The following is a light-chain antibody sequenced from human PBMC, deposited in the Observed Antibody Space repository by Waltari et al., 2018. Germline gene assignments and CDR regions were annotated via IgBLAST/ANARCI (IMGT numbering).Light chain of an antibody. CDR1: SSDVGVYNS. CDR3: CSYTTSSVSSYV. CDR2: EVR. V-gene: IGLV2-14*01. J-gene: IGLJ1*01. Sequence: QSALTQPASVSGSPGQSIAISCTGTSSDVGVYNSVSWYQQHPAKAPKPMIYEVRNRPYGGSNSFSGSKSGITASLIISGLQAEDEADYYCCSYTTSSVSSYVFGTGTKVTVL.